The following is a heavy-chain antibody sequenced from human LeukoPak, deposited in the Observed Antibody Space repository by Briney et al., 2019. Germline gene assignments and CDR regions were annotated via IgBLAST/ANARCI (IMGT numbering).Heavy chain of an antibody. CDR3: ARAAYCSSTSCYTPTYFDY. D-gene: IGHD2-2*02. CDR1: GYTFTSYG. Sequence: ASVTVSCKASGYTFTSYGISWVRQAPGQGLEWMGWISAYNGKTNYAQKLQGRVTMTTDTSTSTAYMELRSLRSDDTAVYYCARAAYCSSTSCYTPTYFDYWGQGTLVTVSS. V-gene: IGHV1-18*01. J-gene: IGHJ4*02. CDR2: ISAYNGKT.